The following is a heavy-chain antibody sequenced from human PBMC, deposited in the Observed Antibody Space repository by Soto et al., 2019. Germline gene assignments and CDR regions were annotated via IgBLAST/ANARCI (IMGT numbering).Heavy chain of an antibody. Sequence: PGGSLRLSCVASGLTFGSRAMTWVRQALGEGLQWVSTITDTGGDAKYADSVKGRFVISRDNSKKTLYLQMTSLTAEDSAMYYCARGSTDSYPGSRIFDFWGRGTLVTVSS. CDR1: GLTFGSRA. V-gene: IGHV3-23*01. J-gene: IGHJ4*02. CDR2: ITDTGGDA. D-gene: IGHD3-10*01. CDR3: ARGSTDSYPGSRIFDF.